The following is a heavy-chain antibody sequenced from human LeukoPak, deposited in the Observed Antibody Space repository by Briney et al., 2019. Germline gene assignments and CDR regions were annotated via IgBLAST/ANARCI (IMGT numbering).Heavy chain of an antibody. CDR2: TYTSGST. Sequence: ASETLSLTCSVSGCSISSNYWSWIRQPAGKGLEWIGRTYTSGSTNYNTSLKRGPTASVTSTKTQFSQRMSPVSAATTADNYCARGHYYFDYWGQGTLVTVSS. J-gene: IGHJ4*02. CDR3: ARGHYYFDY. CDR1: GCSISSNY. V-gene: IGHV4-4*07.